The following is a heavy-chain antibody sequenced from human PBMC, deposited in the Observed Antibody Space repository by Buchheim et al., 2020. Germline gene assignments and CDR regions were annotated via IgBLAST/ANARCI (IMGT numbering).Heavy chain of an antibody. V-gene: IGHV3-48*03. Sequence: EVQLVESGGGLVQPGGSLRLSCAASGFTFSSYEMNWVRQAPGKGLEWVSYISSSGSTIYYADSVKGRFTIPRDNAKNSLYLQMNSLRAEDTAVYYCARVLSHCSSTSCYAHYYYYGMDVWGQGTT. D-gene: IGHD2-2*01. J-gene: IGHJ6*02. CDR3: ARVLSHCSSTSCYAHYYYYGMDV. CDR2: ISSSGSTI. CDR1: GFTFSSYE.